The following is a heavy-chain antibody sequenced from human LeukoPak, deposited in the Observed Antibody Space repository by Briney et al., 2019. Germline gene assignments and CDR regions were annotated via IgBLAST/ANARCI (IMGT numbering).Heavy chain of an antibody. CDR3: ARDYYTASKWFDY. J-gene: IGHJ4*02. CDR1: GYTFTGYY. V-gene: IGHV1-2*02. D-gene: IGHD1-26*01. CDR2: INPNSGGT. Sequence: GASVKVSCKASGYTFTGYYMHWVRQAPGQGLEWMGWINPNSGGTNYAQKFQGRVTMTTDTSTNTAYMELRSLRSDDTAVYYCARDYYTASKWFDYWGQGTLVSVSS.